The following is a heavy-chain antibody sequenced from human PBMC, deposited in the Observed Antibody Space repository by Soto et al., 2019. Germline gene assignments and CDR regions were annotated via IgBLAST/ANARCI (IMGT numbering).Heavy chain of an antibody. Sequence: QITLRESGPTVVKPTETLTLTCSFSGFSLSTSGMNVGWIRQPPGKALEWLALIYWNDEKRYSPSLKDRLTITKDTSKNEVVLTLTNMEPVDSGTYYCAKRTWELQSAYFQYWGQGTLVKVSS. J-gene: IGHJ1*01. CDR3: AKRTWELQSAYFQY. CDR2: IYWNDEK. D-gene: IGHD1-26*01. V-gene: IGHV2-5*01. CDR1: GFSLSTSGMN.